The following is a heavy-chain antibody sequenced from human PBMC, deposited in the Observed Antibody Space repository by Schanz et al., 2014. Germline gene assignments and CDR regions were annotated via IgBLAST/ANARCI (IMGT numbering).Heavy chain of an antibody. J-gene: IGHJ4*02. V-gene: IGHV3-11*01. CDR1: GFTFSDYY. CDR3: ARKVVATIGGYYDY. D-gene: IGHD5-12*01. CDR2: ISSGGTTT. Sequence: VQLVESGGGLVQPGGSLRLSCSASGFTFSDYYMAWIRQAPGKGPEYVSYISSGGTTTYHSDSVKGRFTMSRDNAKNSVFLQMNSLRAEDTAVYYCARKVVATIGGYYDYWGQGTLVTVSS.